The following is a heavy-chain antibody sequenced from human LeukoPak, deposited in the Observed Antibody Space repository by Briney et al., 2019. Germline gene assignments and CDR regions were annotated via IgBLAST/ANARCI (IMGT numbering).Heavy chain of an antibody. Sequence: SETLSLTCTVSGGSISSGGYYWSWIRQHPGKGLEWIGYIYYSGSTYYNPSLKSRVTISVDTSKNQFSLKLSSVTAADTAVHYCARARMVRGVIGTFDYWGQGTLVTVSS. J-gene: IGHJ4*02. CDR1: GGSISSGGYY. CDR3: ARARMVRGVIGTFDY. V-gene: IGHV4-31*03. CDR2: IYYSGST. D-gene: IGHD3-10*01.